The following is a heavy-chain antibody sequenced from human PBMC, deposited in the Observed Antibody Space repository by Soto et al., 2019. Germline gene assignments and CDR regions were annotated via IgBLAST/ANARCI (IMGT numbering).Heavy chain of an antibody. D-gene: IGHD3-22*01. CDR3: AKQTSNYYDSSGYPKWGYYYYGMDV. CDR1: GFTVSSNY. Sequence: PGGSLRLSCAAAGFTVSSNYMSWVRQDPGKGLEWVSVIYSGGSTYYADSVKGRFTISRDNSKNTLYLQMNSLRAEDTAVYYCAKQTSNYYDSSGYPKWGYYYYGMDVWGQGTTVTVSS. J-gene: IGHJ6*02. CDR2: IYSGGST. V-gene: IGHV3-53*01.